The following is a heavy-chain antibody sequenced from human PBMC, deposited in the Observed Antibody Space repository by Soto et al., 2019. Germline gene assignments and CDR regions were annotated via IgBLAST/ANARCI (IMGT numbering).Heavy chain of an antibody. CDR1: GYTFTRYG. J-gene: IGHJ6*02. V-gene: IGHV1-18*01. CDR2: ISGYNGDT. D-gene: IGHD2-8*01. Sequence: QGQLVQSGAEVKKPGASVKVSCKASGYTFTRYGISWVRQAPGQGLEWMGWISGYNGDTHYAQKFQGRVTMTIDTSTSTAYMELRSLTSDDTAVYYCAKNGQPPYYYYGMDVWGQGTTVTVAS. CDR3: AKNGQPPYYYYGMDV.